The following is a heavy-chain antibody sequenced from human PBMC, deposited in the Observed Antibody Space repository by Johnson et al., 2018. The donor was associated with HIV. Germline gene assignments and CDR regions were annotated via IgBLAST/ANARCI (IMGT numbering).Heavy chain of an antibody. CDR2: ISYDGSNK. V-gene: IGHV3-30*04. CDR1: GFTFSSYA. Sequence: QVQLVESGGGSVQPGGSLRLSCAASGFTFSSYAMHWVRQAPGKGLEWVAVISYDGSNKYYADSVKGRFTISRDNSKNTLYLQMNSLRVEDTAVYYCVRDVGPLDIWGQGTLVTVS. J-gene: IGHJ3*02. CDR3: VRDVGPLDI.